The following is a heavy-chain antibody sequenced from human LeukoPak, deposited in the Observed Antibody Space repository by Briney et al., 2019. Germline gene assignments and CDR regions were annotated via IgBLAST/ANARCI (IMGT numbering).Heavy chain of an antibody. CDR3: AITGRYYYDSSGYYSY. V-gene: IGHV3-30*02. Sequence: GGSLRLSCAASGFTFSSYGMHWVRQAPGKGLEWVAFIRYDGSNKYYADSVKGRFTISRDNSKNTLYLQMNSLRAEDTAVYYCAITGRYYYDSSGYYSYWGQGTLVTVSS. CDR1: GFTFSSYG. CDR2: IRYDGSNK. D-gene: IGHD3-22*01. J-gene: IGHJ4*02.